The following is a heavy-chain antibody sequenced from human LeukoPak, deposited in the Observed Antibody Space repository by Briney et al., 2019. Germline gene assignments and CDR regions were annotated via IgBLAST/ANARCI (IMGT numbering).Heavy chain of an antibody. Sequence: SVKVSXKASGGTFRSYAISWVRQAPGQGLEWVGGIIPIFGTANYAQKFQGRVTITTDESTSTAYMELSSLRSEDTAVYYCARAKGGSSWYGGGFDYWGQGTLVTVSS. D-gene: IGHD6-13*01. V-gene: IGHV1-69*05. CDR1: GGTFRSYA. CDR3: ARAKGGSSWYGGGFDY. CDR2: IIPIFGTA. J-gene: IGHJ4*02.